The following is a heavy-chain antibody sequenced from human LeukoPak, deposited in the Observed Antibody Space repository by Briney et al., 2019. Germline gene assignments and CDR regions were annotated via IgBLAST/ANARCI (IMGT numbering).Heavy chain of an antibody. J-gene: IGHJ4*02. CDR1: GYSLTSYW. V-gene: IGHV5-51*01. CDR3: ATFRPSDYYFDY. CDR2: VYPGDSDT. Sequence: GESLKISCKGSGYSLTSYWIGWVRQMPGKGLEWMGIVYPGDSDTRYSPSFQGQVTISADKSISTAYLQWSSLKAADTAMYYCATFRPSDYYFDYWGQGTLVTVSS.